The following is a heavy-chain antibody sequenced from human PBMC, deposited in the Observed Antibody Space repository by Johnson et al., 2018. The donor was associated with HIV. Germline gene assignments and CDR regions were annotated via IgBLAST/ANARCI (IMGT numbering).Heavy chain of an antibody. D-gene: IGHD2-21*01. CDR1: GFAVSSNY. V-gene: IGHV3-71*04. CDR2: IRSKAYGGTT. Sequence: VQLVESGGGLVQSGGSLRLSCGVSGFAVSSNYMSWVRQASGKGLEWVGFIRSKAYGGTTEYAASVKDRFTFSRDDSKSIAYLQMNSLKSEDTAVYYCSRILDAFDIWGQGTLVTVSS. J-gene: IGHJ3*02. CDR3: SRILDAFDI.